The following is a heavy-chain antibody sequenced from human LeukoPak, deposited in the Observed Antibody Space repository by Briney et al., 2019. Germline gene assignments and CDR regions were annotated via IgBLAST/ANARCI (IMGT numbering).Heavy chain of an antibody. CDR3: ATEKDLLLDS. Sequence: ASVKVSCKVSGYSLSELSTHWVRQAPGQGLEWMGGFDPGDDETIYAQKFQGRVTMTEDTSTDTAYLELSSLRSEDTAVYFCATEKDLLLDSWGQGTPVAVSS. V-gene: IGHV1-24*01. D-gene: IGHD1-26*01. CDR1: GYSLSELS. J-gene: IGHJ5*01. CDR2: FDPGDDET.